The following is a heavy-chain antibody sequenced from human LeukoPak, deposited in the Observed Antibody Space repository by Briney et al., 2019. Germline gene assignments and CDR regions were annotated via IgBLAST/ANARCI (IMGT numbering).Heavy chain of an antibody. V-gene: IGHV4-38-2*02. CDR3: ARAGYGDSDFDY. Sequence: PSETLSLTCSVSGYSISSSYYWGWIRQPPGKGLEWIGSIYHSGNTYYNPSLKSRVTISVDTSKNQFSLKLNSVTAADTAVYYCARAGYGDSDFDYWGQGTLVTVSS. D-gene: IGHD4-17*01. CDR2: IYHSGNT. J-gene: IGHJ4*02. CDR1: GYSISSSYY.